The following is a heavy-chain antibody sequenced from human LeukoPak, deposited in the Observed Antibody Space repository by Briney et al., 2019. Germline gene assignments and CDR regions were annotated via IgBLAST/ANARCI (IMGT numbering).Heavy chain of an antibody. CDR2: IYHSGST. CDR3: ARGDEAVAGVDY. CDR1: GGSISSGGYS. J-gene: IGHJ4*02. V-gene: IGHV4-30-2*01. Sequence: KSSETLSLTCAVSGGSISSGGYSWSWIRQPPGQGLEWIGYIYHSGSTNYNPSLKSRVTISVDTSKNQFSLKLSSVTAADTAVYYCARGDEAVAGVDYWGQGTLVTVSS. D-gene: IGHD6-19*01.